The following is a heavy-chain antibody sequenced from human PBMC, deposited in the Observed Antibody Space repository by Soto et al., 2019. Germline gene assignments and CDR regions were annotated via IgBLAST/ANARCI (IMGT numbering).Heavy chain of an antibody. J-gene: IGHJ4*02. CDR1: GGTFSSYA. D-gene: IGHD2-2*01. Sequence: SVKVSCKASGGTFSSYAISWVRQAPGQGLEWMGGIIPIFGTANYAQKFQGRVTITADESTSTAYMELSSLRSEDTAVYYCAGGYCSSTSCYERYYFDYWGQGTLVTVSS. CDR3: AGGYCSSTSCYERYYFDY. CDR2: IIPIFGTA. V-gene: IGHV1-69*13.